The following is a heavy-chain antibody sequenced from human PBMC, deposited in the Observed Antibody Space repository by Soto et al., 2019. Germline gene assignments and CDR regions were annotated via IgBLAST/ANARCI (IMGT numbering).Heavy chain of an antibody. V-gene: IGHV4-59*01. CDR3: ARRWGYYFDY. J-gene: IGHJ4*02. D-gene: IGHD3-16*01. Sequence: PSETLSLTCTVSGGSISSYYWSWIRQPPGKGLEWIGYIYYSGSTDYNPSLKSRVTISVDTSKNHFSLKLSSVTAADTAVYYCARRWGYYFDYWGQGTLVTVSS. CDR2: IYYSGST. CDR1: GGSISSYY.